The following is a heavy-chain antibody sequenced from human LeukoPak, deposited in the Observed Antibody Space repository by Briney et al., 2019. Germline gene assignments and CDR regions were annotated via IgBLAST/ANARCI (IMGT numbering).Heavy chain of an antibody. V-gene: IGHV4-39*07. CDR3: ARLLTPDSSSWHDDYYMDV. CDR1: GGSISSGSYY. Sequence: SETLSLTCTVSGGSISSGSYYWSWIRQPPGKGLEWIGEINHSGSTNYNPSLKSRVTISVDTSKNQFSLKLSSVTAADTAVYYCARLLTPDSSSWHDDYYMDVWGKGTTVTVSS. CDR2: INHSGST. J-gene: IGHJ6*03. D-gene: IGHD6-13*01.